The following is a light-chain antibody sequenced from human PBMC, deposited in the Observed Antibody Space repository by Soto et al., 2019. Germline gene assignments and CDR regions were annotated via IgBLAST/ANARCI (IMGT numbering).Light chain of an antibody. CDR2: SNN. CDR1: SSNIGTNT. Sequence: QSVLTQPPSASGTPGQRVTISCSGSSSNIGTNTVDWYQQLPGTAPKLLVNSNNQRPSGVPDRFSGSKSGTSASLAISGLQSEDEAYYYCAARDDSLKGWVFGGGTKLTVL. CDR3: AARDDSLKGWV. V-gene: IGLV1-44*01. J-gene: IGLJ3*02.